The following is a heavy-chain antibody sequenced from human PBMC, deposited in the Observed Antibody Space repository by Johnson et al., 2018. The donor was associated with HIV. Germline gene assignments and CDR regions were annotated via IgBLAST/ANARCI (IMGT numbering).Heavy chain of an antibody. V-gene: IGHV3-7*01. CDR2: IKQDGSEK. CDR1: GFTFSSYG. D-gene: IGHD3-22*01. CDR3: ARDKPIVVVMKSDAFDI. Sequence: VQLVESGGGLIQPGGSLRLSCAASGFTFSSYGMHWVRQAPGKGLEWVANIKQDGSEKYYVDSVKGRFTISRDNAKNSLYLQMNSLRAEDTAVYYCARDKPIVVVMKSDAFDIWGQGTMVTVSS. J-gene: IGHJ3*02.